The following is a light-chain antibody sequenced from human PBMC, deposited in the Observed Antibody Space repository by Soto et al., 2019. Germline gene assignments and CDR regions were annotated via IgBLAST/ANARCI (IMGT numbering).Light chain of an antibody. CDR3: QHVDSLPLS. J-gene: IGKJ3*01. Sequence: DIQMTQSPPSLSASVGDRVTITCQASQDISNYLNWYQQKLGKAPKLLIYDASNLETGVSSRFSGSGSWTDFTLTISSLQPEDSATSYCQHVDSLPLSFGPGTKVQIK. CDR2: DAS. CDR1: QDISNY. V-gene: IGKV1-33*01.